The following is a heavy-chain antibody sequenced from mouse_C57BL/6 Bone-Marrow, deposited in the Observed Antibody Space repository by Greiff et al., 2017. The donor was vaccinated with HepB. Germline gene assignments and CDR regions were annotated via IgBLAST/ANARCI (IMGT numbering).Heavy chain of an antibody. CDR1: GYTFTDYY. CDR2: INPNNGGT. Sequence: VQLQQSGPELVKPGASVKISCKASGYTFTDYYMNWVKQSHGKSLEWIGDINPNNGGTSYNQKFKGKATLTVDKSSSTAYMELRSLTSEDSAVYYCARLWLRRFDYWGQGTTLTVSS. D-gene: IGHD2-2*01. CDR3: ARLWLRRFDY. J-gene: IGHJ2*01. V-gene: IGHV1-26*01.